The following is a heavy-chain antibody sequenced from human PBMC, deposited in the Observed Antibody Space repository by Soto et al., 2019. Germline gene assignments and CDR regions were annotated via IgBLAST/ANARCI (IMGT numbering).Heavy chain of an antibody. J-gene: IGHJ4*02. CDR3: ATGVVGAADY. Sequence: GGSLRLSCAASGFTFSDHYMDWVRQAPGKGLQWVGRTRNKADSYTTEYAASVKGRFTISRDDSKNSLYPQMNSLKTEDTAVYYCATGVVGAADYWGQGTLVTVSS. D-gene: IGHD1-26*01. CDR2: TRNKADSYTT. CDR1: GFTFSDHY. V-gene: IGHV3-72*01.